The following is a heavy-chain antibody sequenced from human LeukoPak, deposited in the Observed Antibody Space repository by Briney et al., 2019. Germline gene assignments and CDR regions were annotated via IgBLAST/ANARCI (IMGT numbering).Heavy chain of an antibody. CDR1: GFTFSSYA. D-gene: IGHD6-19*01. CDR2: ISGSGGST. Sequence: GGSLRLSCAASGFTFSSYAMSWVRQAPGKGLEWVSAISGSGGSTYYADSVKGRFTISRDNSKNTLYLQMNSLRAEDTAVYYCAKVRAGWDYYDYMDGWVKGTTVTVSS. J-gene: IGHJ6*03. CDR3: AKVRAGWDYYDYMDG. V-gene: IGHV3-23*01.